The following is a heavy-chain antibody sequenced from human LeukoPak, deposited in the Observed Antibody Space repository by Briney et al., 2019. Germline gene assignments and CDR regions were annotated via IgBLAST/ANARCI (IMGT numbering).Heavy chain of an antibody. CDR1: GGSISSSSYY. CDR2: IYYSGST. J-gene: IGHJ6*02. CDR3: ASIGYSIVGATFRGMDV. V-gene: IGHV4-39*01. Sequence: SETLSLTCTVSGGSISSSSYYWGWIRQPPGKGLEWIGSIYYSGSTYYNPSLKSRVTISVDTSKNQFSLKLSSVTAADTAVYYCASIGYSIVGATFRGMDVWGQGTTVTVSS. D-gene: IGHD1-26*01.